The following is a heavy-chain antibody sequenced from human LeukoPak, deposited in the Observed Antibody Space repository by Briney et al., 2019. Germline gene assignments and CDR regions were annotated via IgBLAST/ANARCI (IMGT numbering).Heavy chain of an antibody. V-gene: IGHV3-23*01. Sequence: RPGGSLRLSWAASGFTFSSYAMNWVRQAPGKGLEWVSGISNSGGSTYYADSVKGRFTISRDNSKNTLYLQMNSLRAEDTAVYYCAKETSSSFDYWGQGTLVTVSS. J-gene: IGHJ4*02. CDR3: AKETSSSFDY. D-gene: IGHD6-6*01. CDR2: ISNSGGST. CDR1: GFTFSSYA.